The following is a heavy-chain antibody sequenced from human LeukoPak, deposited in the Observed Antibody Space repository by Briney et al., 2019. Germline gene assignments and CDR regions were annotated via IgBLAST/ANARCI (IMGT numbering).Heavy chain of an antibody. V-gene: IGHV4-34*01. CDR3: ARSANPPYYDFWSGYYSSYFDY. Sequence: SSETLSLTCAVYGGSFSGYYWSWIRQPPGKGLEWIGEINHSGSTNYNPSLKSRVTISVATSKNQFSLTLSSVTAADTAVYYCARSANPPYYDFWSGYYSSYFDYWGQGTLVTVSS. CDR1: GGSFSGYY. CDR2: INHSGST. J-gene: IGHJ4*02. D-gene: IGHD3-3*01.